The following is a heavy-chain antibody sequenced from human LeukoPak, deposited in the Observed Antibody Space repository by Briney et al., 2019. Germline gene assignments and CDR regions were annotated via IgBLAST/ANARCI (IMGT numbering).Heavy chain of an antibody. V-gene: IGHV3-74*01. CDR1: AFTFSNHW. J-gene: IGHJ5*01. D-gene: IGHD4-23*01. CDR3: ARTEGTVAYDS. Sequence: GGSLRLSCAASAFTFSNHWMHWVRQAPGKGLVWVSRVNSDGSGTTYADSVRGRFTISRDNAKNTLYLQVNSLRAEDTAVYYCARTEGTVAYDSWGQGTLVTVSS. CDR2: VNSDGSGT.